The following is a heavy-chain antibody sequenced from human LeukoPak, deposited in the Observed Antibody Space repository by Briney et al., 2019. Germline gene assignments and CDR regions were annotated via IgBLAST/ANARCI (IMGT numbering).Heavy chain of an antibody. CDR2: MNPNSGNT. J-gene: IGHJ6*02. Sequence: ASVKVSCKASGYTFTSYDINWVRQATGQGLEWMGWMNPNSGNTGYAQKFQGRVTMTRNTSISTAYMELSSLRSEDTAVYYCARGASYFSSSWYTPYYYGMDVWGQGTTVTVSS. D-gene: IGHD6-13*01. V-gene: IGHV1-8*01. CDR1: GYTFTSYD. CDR3: ARGASYFSSSWYTPYYYGMDV.